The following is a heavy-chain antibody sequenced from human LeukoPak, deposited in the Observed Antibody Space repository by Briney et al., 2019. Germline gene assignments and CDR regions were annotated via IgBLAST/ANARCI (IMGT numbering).Heavy chain of an antibody. V-gene: IGHV4-30-2*01. CDR2: IYHSGST. Sequence: PSQTLSLTCTVSGGSISSGGYYWSWIRQPPGKGLEWIGYIYHSGSTYYNPSLKSRVTISVDRSKNQFFLKLSSVTAADTAVYYCAIVVVPATKNYYYYYMDVWGKGTTVTVSS. CDR3: AIVVVPATKNYYYYYMDV. J-gene: IGHJ6*03. CDR1: GGSISSGGYY. D-gene: IGHD2-2*01.